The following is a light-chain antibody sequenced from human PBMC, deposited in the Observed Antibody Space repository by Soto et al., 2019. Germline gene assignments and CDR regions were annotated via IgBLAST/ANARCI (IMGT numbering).Light chain of an antibody. CDR3: QQRSNWPRT. J-gene: IGKJ1*01. CDR1: QSVSSS. Sequence: EIVLTQSPATLSLSPGERATLSCRASQSVSSSLAWYQQKPGQAPRLLIYDASNRATDIPARFSGSGSGKDFTFTISSLEPESFAVYYCQQRSNWPRTFGQGTKVEIK. V-gene: IGKV3-11*01. CDR2: DAS.